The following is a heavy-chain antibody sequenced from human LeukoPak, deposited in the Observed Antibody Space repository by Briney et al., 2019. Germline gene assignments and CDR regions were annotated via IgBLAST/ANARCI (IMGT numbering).Heavy chain of an antibody. CDR2: ISDSSGSSDIT. CDR1: GFTFSAYA. V-gene: IGHV3-23*01. CDR3: AKTYYDFWSATLMGYYFDY. Sequence: GGSLRLSCAASGFTFSAYAMTWVRQAPGKGLEWVSGISDSSGSSDITYYAESVKGRFTISRDNSKNTLFLQMNSLRAEDTAVYYCAKTYYDFWSATLMGYYFDYWGQGALVTVSS. D-gene: IGHD3-3*01. J-gene: IGHJ4*02.